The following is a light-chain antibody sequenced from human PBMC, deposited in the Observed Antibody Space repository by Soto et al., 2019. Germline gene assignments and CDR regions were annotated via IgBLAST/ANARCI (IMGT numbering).Light chain of an antibody. V-gene: IGKV3-20*01. CDR3: QQYHDSIT. J-gene: IGKJ5*01. CDR2: GAS. CDR1: QSVINNY. Sequence: EIVLTQSPDTLSLSPGDSATLSCRASQSVINNYLAWYQHMPGRAPRLLIYGASNRATGVPDRFIGSESGTAFTLSISRREPEDFAVFYCQQYHDSITVGQGTRLEI.